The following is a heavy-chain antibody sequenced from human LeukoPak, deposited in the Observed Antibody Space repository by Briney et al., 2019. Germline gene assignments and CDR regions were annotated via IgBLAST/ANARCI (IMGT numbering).Heavy chain of an antibody. D-gene: IGHD3-10*01. CDR3: ARDEGRGSGSYFPNYFDY. J-gene: IGHJ4*02. V-gene: IGHV1-18*01. Sequence: ASVNVSCKASGYTFTRYGISWVRQAPGEGLEWMGWISAKNGDTKYVQKFQGRVTMTTDTSTSTAYMGLRTLRSDDTAVYYCARDEGRGSGSYFPNYFDYWGQGTLVTVSS. CDR1: GYTFTRYG. CDR2: ISAKNGDT.